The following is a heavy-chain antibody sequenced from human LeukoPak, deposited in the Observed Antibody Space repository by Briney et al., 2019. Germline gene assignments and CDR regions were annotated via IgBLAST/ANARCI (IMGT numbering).Heavy chain of an antibody. V-gene: IGHV1-18*01. CDR2: ISTYKGNT. CDR1: GYTFTNYG. D-gene: IGHD3-9*01. J-gene: IGHJ3*02. Sequence: ASVKVSCKASGYTFTNYGISWVRQAPGQGLEWMGWISTYKGNTNYAQKLQGRVTMTTDTSTSTAYMELRSLRSDDTAVHYCARDLTDWFGVFDIWGQGTMVTVSS. CDR3: ARDLTDWFGVFDI.